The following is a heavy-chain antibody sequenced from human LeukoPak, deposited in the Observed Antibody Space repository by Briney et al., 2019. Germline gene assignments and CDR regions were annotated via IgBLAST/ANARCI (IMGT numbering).Heavy chain of an antibody. CDR3: ARVRIAAANMDA. V-gene: IGHV3-74*01. D-gene: IGHD6-13*01. CDR2: INSDGSST. Sequence: GGSLRLSCAASGFTFSSYWMHWVRQAPGKGLVWVSRINSDGSSTSYADSVKGRFTISRDNAKNTLYLQMNSLRAEDTAVYYCARVRIAAANMDAWGKGTTVTVSS. CDR1: GFTFSSYW. J-gene: IGHJ6*03.